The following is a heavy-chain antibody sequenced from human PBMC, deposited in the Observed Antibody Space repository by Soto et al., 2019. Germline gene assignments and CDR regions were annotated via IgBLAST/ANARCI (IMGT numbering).Heavy chain of an antibody. Sequence: QVQLVQSGAEVKKPGSSVKVSCKASGGTFSSYAISWVRQAPGQGLEWMGGIIPIFGTANYAQKFQGRVTITADESASTAYMEVSSLRSEDTAVYYGARAQVGATDLDYYYYGMDVWAKGPRSPSP. V-gene: IGHV1-69*01. J-gene: IGHJ6*02. D-gene: IGHD1-26*01. CDR1: GGTFSSYA. CDR2: IIPIFGTA. CDR3: ARAQVGATDLDYYYYGMDV.